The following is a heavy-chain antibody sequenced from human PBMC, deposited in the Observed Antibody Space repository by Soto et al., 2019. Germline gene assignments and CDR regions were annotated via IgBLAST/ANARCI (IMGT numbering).Heavy chain of an antibody. J-gene: IGHJ5*01. CDR1: GFTFDSFA. V-gene: IGHV3-23*01. CDR3: ARGAVMPDS. D-gene: IGHD6-19*01. Sequence: EVQLLESGGGLEQPGGSLRLSCAASGFTFDSFAMTWVRQAPGKGLEWVSAISASGGSTFYADSVKGRFTISRDSSKNTLYLNMNSLRDKDTAVYSGARGAVMPDSWGHRPRVPVSS. CDR2: ISASGGST.